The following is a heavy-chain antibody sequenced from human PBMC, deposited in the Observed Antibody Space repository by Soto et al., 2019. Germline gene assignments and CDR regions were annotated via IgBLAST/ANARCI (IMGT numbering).Heavy chain of an antibody. CDR3: ATLAGYSSSWYQHYGMDV. J-gene: IGHJ6*02. Sequence: SETLSLTCTVSGDSISSYYWSWIRQPAGKGLEWIGRIYTSGSTNYNPSLKSRVTMSVDTSKNQFSLKLSSVTAADTAVYYCATLAGYSSSWYQHYGMDVWGQGTTVTVSS. V-gene: IGHV4-4*07. D-gene: IGHD6-13*01. CDR1: GDSISSYY. CDR2: IYTSGST.